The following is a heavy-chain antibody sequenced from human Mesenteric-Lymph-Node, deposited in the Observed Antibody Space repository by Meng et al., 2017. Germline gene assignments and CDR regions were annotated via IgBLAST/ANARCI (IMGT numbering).Heavy chain of an antibody. Sequence: QVQRVESGGGVVKPGRSLRLSCAASGFTFGTYGMHWVRQAPGKGLEWVAVIWYDGTDKFYGDSVKGRFTISRDNSKNTLFLQMNSLTVDDTAVYYCARADDNWIIIEYWGQGTLVTVSS. CDR1: GFTFGTYG. D-gene: IGHD1-20*01. CDR3: ARADDNWIIIEY. J-gene: IGHJ4*02. V-gene: IGHV3-33*01. CDR2: IWYDGTDK.